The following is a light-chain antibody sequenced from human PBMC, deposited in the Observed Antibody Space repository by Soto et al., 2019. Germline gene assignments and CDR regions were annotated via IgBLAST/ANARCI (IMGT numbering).Light chain of an antibody. CDR2: EVT. Sequence: QSALTQPASVSGSPGQSITISCTGISSDVGGYNYVSWYQQHPGKVPKLMICEVTNRPLGVSNRVSGSKSGNTASLTISGPQTEDEADYYCSSYTSSSTWVFGGGTKVTVL. CDR3: SSYTSSSTWV. J-gene: IGLJ3*02. V-gene: IGLV2-14*01. CDR1: SSDVGGYNY.